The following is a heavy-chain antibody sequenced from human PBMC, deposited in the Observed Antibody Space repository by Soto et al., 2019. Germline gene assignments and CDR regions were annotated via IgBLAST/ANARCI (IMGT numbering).Heavy chain of an antibody. J-gene: IGHJ4*02. CDR3: ARGRYGDY. CDR2: ISAHNGNT. D-gene: IGHD1-1*01. V-gene: IGHV1-18*01. CDR1: GYTFTSCG. Sequence: QVHLVQSGAEVKKPGASVKVSCKASGYTFTSCGITWVRQAPGQGLEWMGWISAHNGNTDYAQKLQGRVIVTRDTSTSAAYMVLGSLRSDDTAVYYWARGRYGDYWGQGALVTVSS.